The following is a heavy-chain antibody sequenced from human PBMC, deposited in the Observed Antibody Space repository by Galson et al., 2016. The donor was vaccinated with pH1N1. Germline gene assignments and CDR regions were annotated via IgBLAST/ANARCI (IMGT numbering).Heavy chain of an antibody. CDR2: ISGRGEST. CDR3: AKDLSSDYGDYGLDY. CDR1: GFTFSSYA. Sequence: SLRLSCAASGFTFSSYAMSWVRQAPGKGLEWVSAISGRGESTYYSDSVKGHLTISRDNSKNTLYLQMNSLRTEDPAVYYCAKDLSSDYGDYGLDYRGQGTLVTVSS. D-gene: IGHD4-17*01. V-gene: IGHV3-23*01. J-gene: IGHJ4*02.